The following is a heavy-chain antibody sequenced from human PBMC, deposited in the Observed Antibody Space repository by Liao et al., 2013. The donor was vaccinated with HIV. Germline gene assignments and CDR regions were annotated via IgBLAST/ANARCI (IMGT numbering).Heavy chain of an antibody. V-gene: IGHV4-30-2*01. Sequence: QLQLQESGSGLVKPSQTLSLTCGVSGVSITSGAYSWGWIRQPPGKGLEWIGYIYHSGSSYYNPSLKSRVTMSVDRSKNQFSLKLSSVTAADTAVYYCARDFWSGFSVHFDYWGQGTLATVSS. CDR2: IYHSGSS. CDR3: ARDFWSGFSVHFDY. D-gene: IGHD3-3*01. J-gene: IGHJ4*02. CDR1: GVSITSGAYS.